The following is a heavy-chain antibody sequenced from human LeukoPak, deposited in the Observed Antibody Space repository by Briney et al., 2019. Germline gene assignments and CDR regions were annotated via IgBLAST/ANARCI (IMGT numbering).Heavy chain of an antibody. J-gene: IGHJ4*02. Sequence: PGGSLRLSCAASGFIFSNIAMTXVRQAPGERLEWVSTISGSGESTYYTDSLKGWFTISRDNSKNTVYLHMNSLRAEDTAVYYCAKINGPVLTGKLDCWGQGTLVTVSS. CDR1: GFIFSNIA. D-gene: IGHD3-9*01. V-gene: IGHV3-23*01. CDR2: ISGSGEST. CDR3: AKINGPVLTGKLDC.